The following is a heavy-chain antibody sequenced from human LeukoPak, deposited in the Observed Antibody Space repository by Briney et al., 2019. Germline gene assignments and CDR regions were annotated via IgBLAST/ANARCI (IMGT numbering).Heavy chain of an antibody. CDR1: GFTLSNSW. CDR2: ISGSGGST. V-gene: IGHV3-23*01. CDR3: AKDLSSSWLGIYYYYYMDV. J-gene: IGHJ6*03. Sequence: PGGSLRLSCAGSGFTLSNSWMGWVRQAPGEGLEWVSAISGSGGSTYYADSVKGRFTISRDNSKNTLYLQMNSLRAEDTAVYYCAKDLSSSWLGIYYYYYMDVWGKGTTVTVSS. D-gene: IGHD6-13*01.